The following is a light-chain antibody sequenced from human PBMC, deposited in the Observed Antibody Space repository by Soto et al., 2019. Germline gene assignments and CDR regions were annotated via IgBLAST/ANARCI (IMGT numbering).Light chain of an antibody. V-gene: IGLV1-44*01. CDR2: SNN. CDR1: SSNIGSNA. Sequence: QSVLTQPPSASGTPGQRVTISCSGGSSNIGSNAVSWYQQLPGTAPKVLIYSNNQRPSGVPDRFSGSKSGTSASLAISGLQSEDDADYYCATWDDSLNGWVFGGGTKLTVL. J-gene: IGLJ3*02. CDR3: ATWDDSLNGWV.